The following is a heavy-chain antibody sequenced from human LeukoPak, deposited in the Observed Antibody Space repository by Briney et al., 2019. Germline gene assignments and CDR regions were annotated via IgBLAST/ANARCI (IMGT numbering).Heavy chain of an antibody. CDR3: ARRWLVGATPFDY. V-gene: IGHV4-61*02. CDR1: GGSISSGSYY. J-gene: IGHJ4*02. Sequence: SQTLSLTCTVSGGSISSGSYYWSWIRQPAGKGLEWIGRIYTSGSTNYNPSLKSRVTISVDTSKNRFSLKLSSVTAADTAVYYCARRWLVGATPFDYWGQGTLVTVSS. CDR2: IYTSGST. D-gene: IGHD1-26*01.